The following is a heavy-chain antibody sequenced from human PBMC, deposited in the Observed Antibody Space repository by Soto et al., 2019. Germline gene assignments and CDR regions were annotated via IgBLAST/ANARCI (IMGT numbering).Heavy chain of an antibody. D-gene: IGHD3-10*01. CDR3: ARGGRDRGVTDY. CDR2: IWYDGSNK. CDR1: GFTFSAYV. Sequence: QVQLVESGGGVVQPGRSLRLSCGASGFTFSAYVMHWVRQAPGKGLEWVAVIWYDGSNKYYADSVKGRFTISRDNSKNTLYLQMNSLRAEDTAVYYCARGGRDRGVTDYWGQGTLVTVSS. V-gene: IGHV3-33*01. J-gene: IGHJ4*02.